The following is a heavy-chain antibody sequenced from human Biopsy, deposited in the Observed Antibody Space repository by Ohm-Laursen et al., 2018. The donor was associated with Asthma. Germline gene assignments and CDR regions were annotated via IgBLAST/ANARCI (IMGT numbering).Heavy chain of an antibody. Sequence: LSLTCAVSGITLSSFSMNWVRQAPGRGLEWVSYISSSSPIYYADSVKGRFTISRDNAKNSLFLQMNSLRAEDTAVYYCARLIPGNSDYWGQGTLVTVSS. J-gene: IGHJ4*02. V-gene: IGHV3-48*01. D-gene: IGHD2-21*01. CDR2: ISSSSPI. CDR1: GITLSSFS. CDR3: ARLIPGNSDY.